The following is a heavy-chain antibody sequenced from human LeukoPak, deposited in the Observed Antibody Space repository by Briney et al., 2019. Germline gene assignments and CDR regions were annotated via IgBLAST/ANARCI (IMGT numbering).Heavy chain of an antibody. CDR1: SGFA. CDR3: AKGHRESSSFFDS. CDR2: INGRGDDT. J-gene: IGHJ4*02. Sequence: GGSLRLSGAAFSGFAMSWVRQAPGKRLEWVSAINGRGDDTYYPDSVKGRFTISRDNSNSALYLQMNSLRADDTAVYYCAKGHRESSSFFDSWGQGIPVTVSS. V-gene: IGHV3-23*01.